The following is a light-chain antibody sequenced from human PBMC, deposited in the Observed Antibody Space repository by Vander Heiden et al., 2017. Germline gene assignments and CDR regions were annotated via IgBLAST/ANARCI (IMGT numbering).Light chain of an antibody. V-gene: IGKV1-39*01. CDR3: QHSYIIPWT. J-gene: IGKJ1*01. CDR1: GSIARS. CDR2: AAS. Sequence: DIQMNQSPSSLSASVGDRVTITCRASGSIARSLSWYQQKSGKAPNLLIYAASTLHTGVPSRFSGSGSGTDFTLTINGLQAEYFATYFCQHSYIIPWTFGQGTRVEIK.